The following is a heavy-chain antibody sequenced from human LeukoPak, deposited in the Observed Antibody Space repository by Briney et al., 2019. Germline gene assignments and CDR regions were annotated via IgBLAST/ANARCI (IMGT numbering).Heavy chain of an antibody. CDR2: IWYDGSNK. V-gene: IGHV3-33*06. Sequence: GGSLRLSCAASGFTFSSYGMHWVRQAPGKGLEWVAVIWYDGSNKYYADSVKGRFTISRDNSKNTLYLQMNSLRAEDTAVYYCAKMGNSPYYYYMDVWGKGTTVTASS. D-gene: IGHD1-7*01. CDR3: AKMGNSPYYYYMDV. CDR1: GFTFSSYG. J-gene: IGHJ6*03.